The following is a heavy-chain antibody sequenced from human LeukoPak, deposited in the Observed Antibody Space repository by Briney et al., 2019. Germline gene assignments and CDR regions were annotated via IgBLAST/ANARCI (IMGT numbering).Heavy chain of an antibody. CDR2: ISSSSSYI. V-gene: IGHV3-21*01. Sequence: GGSLRLSCAASGFTFSSYNMNWVRQAPGKGLEWVSPISSSSSYIYYAESVKGRFTISRDNAKNSLYLQMNSLRAEDTAVYYCARDGACNTTRCFTYYYDYWGQGTLVTVSS. CDR1: GFTFSSYN. CDR3: ARDGACNTTRCFTYYYDY. D-gene: IGHD2-2*02. J-gene: IGHJ4*02.